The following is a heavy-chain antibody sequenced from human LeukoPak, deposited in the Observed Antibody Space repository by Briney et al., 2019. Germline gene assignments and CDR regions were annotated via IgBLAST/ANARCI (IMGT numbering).Heavy chain of an antibody. J-gene: IGHJ3*02. V-gene: IGHV1-69*04. D-gene: IGHD6-19*01. CDR3: ARVVLGSGWYKTPAFDI. Sequence: SVKVSYKASGGTFSSYAISWVRQAPGQGLEWMGRIIPILGIANYAQKFQGRVTITADKSTSTAYMELSSLRSEDTAVYYCARVVLGSGWYKTPAFDIWGQGTMVTVSS. CDR2: IIPILGIA. CDR1: GGTFSSYA.